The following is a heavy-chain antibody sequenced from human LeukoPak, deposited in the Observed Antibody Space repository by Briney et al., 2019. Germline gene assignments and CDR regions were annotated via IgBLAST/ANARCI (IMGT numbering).Heavy chain of an antibody. D-gene: IGHD6-13*01. Sequence: GDSLRLSCAASGFTFRNNYMRWVRQAPGEGLEWVSVIFGDGGTSYADSVRGRFTISRDNSKNTLYLQMDSLRAEDTAVYYCSIRIAASDFDYWGQGTLVTVSS. J-gene: IGHJ4*02. CDR2: IFGDGGT. CDR1: GFTFRNNY. V-gene: IGHV3-53*01. CDR3: SIRIAASDFDY.